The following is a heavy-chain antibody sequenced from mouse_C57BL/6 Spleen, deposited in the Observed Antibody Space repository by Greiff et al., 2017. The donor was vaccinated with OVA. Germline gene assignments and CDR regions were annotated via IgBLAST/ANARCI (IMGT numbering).Heavy chain of an antibody. Sequence: QVQLQQPGAELVKPGASVKLSCKASGYTFTSYWMPWVKQRPGQGLEWIGMIHPNSGSTNYNEKFKSKATLTVDKSSSTAYMQLSSLTSEDSAVYYCARETVVAMDYWGQGTSVTVSS. CDR3: ARETVVAMDY. V-gene: IGHV1-64*01. D-gene: IGHD1-1*01. J-gene: IGHJ4*01. CDR2: IHPNSGST. CDR1: GYTFTSYW.